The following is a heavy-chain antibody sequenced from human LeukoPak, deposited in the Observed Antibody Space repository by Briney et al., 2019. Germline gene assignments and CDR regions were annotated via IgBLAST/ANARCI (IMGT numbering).Heavy chain of an antibody. D-gene: IGHD1-7*01. J-gene: IGHJ4*02. Sequence: SETLSLTRTVSGGSISSYYWSWIRQPPGKGLEWIGYIYYSGSTNYNPSLKSRVTISVDTSKNQFSLKLSSVTAADTAVYYCARVVPYNWNYAGPKYYFDYWGQGTLVTVSS. CDR1: GGSISSYY. V-gene: IGHV4-59*01. CDR3: ARVVPYNWNYAGPKYYFDY. CDR2: IYYSGST.